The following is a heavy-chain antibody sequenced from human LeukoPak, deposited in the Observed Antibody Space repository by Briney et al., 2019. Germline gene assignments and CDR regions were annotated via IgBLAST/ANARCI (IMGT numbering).Heavy chain of an antibody. CDR3: ARALIFGVAGAPYYFDY. Sequence: SETLSLTCTVSGGSISSYYWSWIRQPPGKGLEWIGCIYYSGSTNYNPSLKSRVTISVDTSKNQFSLKLSSVTAADTAVYYCARALIFGVAGAPYYFDYWGQGTLVTVSS. D-gene: IGHD3-3*01. CDR2: IYYSGST. CDR1: GGSISSYY. J-gene: IGHJ4*02. V-gene: IGHV4-59*01.